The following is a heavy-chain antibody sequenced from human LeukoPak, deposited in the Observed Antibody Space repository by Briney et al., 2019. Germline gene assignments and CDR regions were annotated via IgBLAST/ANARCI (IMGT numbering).Heavy chain of an antibody. J-gene: IGHJ4*02. CDR2: ISSSSSSI. Sequence: GGSLRLSCAASGFTFSSYIMNWVRQAPGKGLEWVSSISSSSSSIHYADSVKGRFTISRDNAKNSLYLQMNSLRAEDTAVYYCANWDSGSYSFDYWGQGTLVTVSS. CDR1: GFTFSSYI. CDR3: ANWDSGSYSFDY. D-gene: IGHD1-26*01. V-gene: IGHV3-21*01.